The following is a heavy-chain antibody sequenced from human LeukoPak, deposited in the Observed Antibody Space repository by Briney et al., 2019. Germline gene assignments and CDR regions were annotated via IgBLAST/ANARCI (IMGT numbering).Heavy chain of an antibody. J-gene: IGHJ6*02. Sequence: SETLSLTCTVSGGSISSDSYYWGWIRQPPGKGLEWIGEINHSGTTNYNPSLKSRVTISVDTSKNQFSLKLSSVTAADTAVYYCARVPYCSGGSCNYYYYYGMDVWGQGTTVTVSS. CDR3: ARVPYCSGGSCNYYYYYGMDV. V-gene: IGHV4-39*07. D-gene: IGHD2-15*01. CDR1: GGSISSDSYY. CDR2: INHSGTT.